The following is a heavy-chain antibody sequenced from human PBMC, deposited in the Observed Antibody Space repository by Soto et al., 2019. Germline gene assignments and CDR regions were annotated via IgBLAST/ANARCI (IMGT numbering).Heavy chain of an antibody. J-gene: IGHJ4*02. V-gene: IGHV3-30*03. CDR2: ISYDGSNK. Sequence: GGSLRLSCAASGFTFSSYGMHWVRQAPGKGLEWVAVISYDGSNKYYADSVKGRFTISRDNSKNTMSLQMNSLRVEDTAVYYCARWGCSGSNCNLNQRSFDLWGQGTLVTVSS. CDR3: ARWGCSGSNCNLNQRSFDL. D-gene: IGHD2-15*01. CDR1: GFTFSSYG.